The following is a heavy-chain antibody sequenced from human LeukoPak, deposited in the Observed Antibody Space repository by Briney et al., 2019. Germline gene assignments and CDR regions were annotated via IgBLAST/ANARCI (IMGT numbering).Heavy chain of an antibody. V-gene: IGHV3-15*01. CDR1: GFTFSNAW. CDR2: IKSKTDGGTT. Sequence: PGGSLRLSCAASGFTFSNAWMSWVRQAPGKGLEWVGRIKSKTDGGTTDYAAPVKGRFTISRDDSKNTLYLQMNSLKTEDTAVYYCTTGPEYCSGGSCYFDYWGQGTLVTVSS. J-gene: IGHJ4*02. D-gene: IGHD2-15*01. CDR3: TTGPEYCSGGSCYFDY.